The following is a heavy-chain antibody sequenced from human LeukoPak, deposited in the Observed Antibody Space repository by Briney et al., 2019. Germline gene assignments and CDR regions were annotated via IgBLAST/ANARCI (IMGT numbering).Heavy chain of an antibody. CDR2: ISWNSDTL. D-gene: IGHD5-18*01. CDR3: GKEIQLGGWGYGLDV. CDR1: GFTFDDYA. V-gene: IGHV3-9*01. J-gene: IGHJ6*02. Sequence: GGSLRLSCAASGFTFDDYAMHWVRQAPGKGLEWVSGISWNSDTLRYAGSVKGRLTISRDNAKNSLYLQMNSLTAEDTALYYCGKEIQLGGWGYGLDVWGQGTTVTVSS.